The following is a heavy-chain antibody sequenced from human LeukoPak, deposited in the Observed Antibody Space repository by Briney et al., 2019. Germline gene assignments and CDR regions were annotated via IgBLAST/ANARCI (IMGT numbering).Heavy chain of an antibody. CDR2: IYYGGNT. CDR3: ARAPESVTIDY. V-gene: IGHV4-59*12. CDR1: GGSISGYY. D-gene: IGHD4-17*01. Sequence: PSETLSLTCTVSGGSISGYYWSWIRQPPGKGLEWIGYIYYGGNTNYNPSLKSRVTISVDTSKNQFSLKLKSVTAADTAVYYCARAPESVTIDYWGQGTLVTVSS. J-gene: IGHJ4*02.